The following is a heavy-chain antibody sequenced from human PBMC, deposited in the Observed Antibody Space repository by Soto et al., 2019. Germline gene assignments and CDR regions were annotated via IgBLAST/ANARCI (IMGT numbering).Heavy chain of an antibody. Sequence: PSETLSLTCTVSGGSIRSYYCSWIRQPPGKGLEWIGYIYYSGSTNYNPSLKSRVTISVDTSKNQFSLKLSSVTAADTAVYYCARDHLDYGDLKPHYYGMDVWGQGTTVTVSS. CDR2: IYYSGST. V-gene: IGHV4-59*01. D-gene: IGHD4-17*01. CDR3: ARDHLDYGDLKPHYYGMDV. J-gene: IGHJ6*02. CDR1: GGSIRSYY.